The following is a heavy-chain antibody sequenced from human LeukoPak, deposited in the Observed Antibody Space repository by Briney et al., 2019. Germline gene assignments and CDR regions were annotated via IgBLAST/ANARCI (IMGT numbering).Heavy chain of an antibody. Sequence: GGSLRLSCAASGFIFDDYAMHWVRQAPGKGLEWVSGISWNSGSIGYADSVKGRFTISRDNAKNSLYLQMISLRAEDTAFYYCAKDSTDWYFDLWGRGTLVTVSS. J-gene: IGHJ2*01. CDR1: GFIFDDYA. CDR3: AKDSTDWYFDL. D-gene: IGHD4-17*01. V-gene: IGHV3-9*01. CDR2: ISWNSGSI.